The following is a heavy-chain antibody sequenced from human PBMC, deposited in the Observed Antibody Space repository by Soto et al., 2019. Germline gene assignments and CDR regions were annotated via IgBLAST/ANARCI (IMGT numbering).Heavy chain of an antibody. CDR1: GYTFSSYA. J-gene: IGHJ4*02. CDR2: INAGYGNT. D-gene: IGHD7-27*01. V-gene: IGHV1-3*01. CDR3: ARDTGDGTFDF. Sequence: SVKGSCKASGYTFSSYAVHWVRQAPGQRLEWMGWINAGYGNTKSSQKFQDRVTISRDTSASTAYMELTSLRSEDTAVYYCARDTGDGTFDFWGQGTLVTVSS.